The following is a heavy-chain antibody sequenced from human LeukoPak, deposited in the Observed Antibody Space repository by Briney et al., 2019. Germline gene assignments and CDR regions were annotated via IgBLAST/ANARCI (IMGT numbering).Heavy chain of an antibody. Sequence: SETLSLTCTVSGGSISSYYWSWIRQPPGKGLEWIGYIYYSGSTNYNPSLKSRVTISVDTSKNQFSLKLSSVTAADTAVYYCARAYYYDSSGYSSCWYFDLWGRGTLVTVSS. CDR3: ARAYYYDSSGYSSCWYFDL. CDR2: IYYSGST. J-gene: IGHJ2*01. D-gene: IGHD3-22*01. CDR1: GGSISSYY. V-gene: IGHV4-59*01.